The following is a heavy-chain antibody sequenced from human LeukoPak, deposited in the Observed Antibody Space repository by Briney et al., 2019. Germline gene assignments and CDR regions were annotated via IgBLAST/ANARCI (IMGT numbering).Heavy chain of an antibody. D-gene: IGHD3-10*01. CDR1: GGSISSSNW. CDR3: YGSGSYKTYYYDMDV. CDR2: IYHSGST. J-gene: IGHJ6*02. V-gene: IGHV4-4*02. Sequence: SETLSLTCAVSGGSISSSNWWSWVRQPPGKGLEWIGEIYHSGSTNYNPSLKSRVTISVDKSKNQFSLKLSSVTAADTAVYYCYGSGSYKTYYYDMDVWGQGTTVTVSS.